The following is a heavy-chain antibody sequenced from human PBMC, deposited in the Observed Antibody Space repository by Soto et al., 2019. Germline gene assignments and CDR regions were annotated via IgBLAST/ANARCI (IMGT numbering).Heavy chain of an antibody. CDR2: IYYSGST. Sequence: TLSLTCTVSGGSITTVGHYWGLIRRHPGKGLEWLGFIYYSGSTHYNPSLKSRVTISLETSSNQFSLSLSSATAADTGVYYCASAAWFDTSAYLFDACGQGTVVTV. CDR1: GGSITTVGHY. V-gene: IGHV4-31*03. J-gene: IGHJ4*02. CDR3: ASAAWFDTSAYLFDA. D-gene: IGHD3-22*01.